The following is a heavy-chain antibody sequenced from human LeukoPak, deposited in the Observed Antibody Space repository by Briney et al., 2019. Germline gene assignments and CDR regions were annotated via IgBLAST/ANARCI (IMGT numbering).Heavy chain of an antibody. V-gene: IGHV1-18*01. J-gene: IGHJ6*03. CDR2: ISAYNGNT. D-gene: IGHD6-13*01. Sequence: GASVKVSCKASGYTFTSYGISWVRQAPGQGLEWMGWISAYNGNTNYAQKLQGRVTMTTDTSTSTACMELRSLRSDDTAVYYCARGSGYSSSWPGRSYYYYYYMDVWGKGTTVTVSS. CDR1: GYTFTSYG. CDR3: ARGSGYSSSWPGRSYYYYYYMDV.